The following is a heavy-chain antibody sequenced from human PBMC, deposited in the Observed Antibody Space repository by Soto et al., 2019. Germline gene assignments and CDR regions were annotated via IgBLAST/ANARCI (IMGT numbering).Heavy chain of an antibody. CDR3: ARGNGAGGDSSSWSPYNPYYYYYGMDV. J-gene: IGHJ6*02. V-gene: IGHV1-2*04. CDR1: GYTFTGYY. D-gene: IGHD6-13*01. CDR2: INPNSGGT. Sequence: QVQLVQSGAEVKKPGASVKVSCKASGYTFTGYYMHWVRQAPGQGLEWMGWINPNSGGTNYAQKFQGWVTMTRDPSISTAYMELSRLRSDDTAVYYCARGNGAGGDSSSWSPYNPYYYYYGMDVWGQGTTVTVSS.